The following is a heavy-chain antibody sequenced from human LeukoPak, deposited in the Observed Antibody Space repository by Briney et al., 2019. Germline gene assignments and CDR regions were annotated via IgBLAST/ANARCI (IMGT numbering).Heavy chain of an antibody. J-gene: IGHJ4*02. CDR2: IYGSGST. Sequence: SETLSLTCTVSGGSISRDFWIWVRQPPGKGLEWIGYIYGSGSTNYNPSLKSRVTISVDTSKNQFSLKLSSVTAADTAVYYCARDKGSSSWSLWGQGTLVTVSS. CDR1: GGSISRDF. D-gene: IGHD6-13*01. CDR3: ARDKGSSSWSL. V-gene: IGHV4-59*01.